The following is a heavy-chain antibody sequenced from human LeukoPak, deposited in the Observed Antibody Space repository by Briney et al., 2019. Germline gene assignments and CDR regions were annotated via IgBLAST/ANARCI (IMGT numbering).Heavy chain of an antibody. CDR1: GFTFSSYW. D-gene: IGHD3-3*01. Sequence: GGSLRLSCAASGFTFSSYWMYWVRQAPGKGLVWVSRINSDESSASYADSVKGRFTISRDNAKNTLYLQMNSLRAEDTAVYCCARDGAYSTIFYWGQGTLVTVSS. CDR3: ARDGAYSTIFY. J-gene: IGHJ4*01. CDR2: INSDESSA. V-gene: IGHV3-74*01.